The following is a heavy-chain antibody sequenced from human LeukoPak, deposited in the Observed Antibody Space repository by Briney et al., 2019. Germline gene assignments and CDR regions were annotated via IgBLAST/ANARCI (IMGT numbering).Heavy chain of an antibody. CDR3: TVSYGGFFDY. Sequence: GGSLRLSCAASGFNFSNAWMNWVGQAPGKGLEWVGRIKSKTGGGKTDYAAPVNGRFTISRDASITNPYLSINRLYTEVRPWYYCTVSYGGFFDYWGQGTLVTVSS. CDR1: GFNFSNAW. D-gene: IGHD4-23*01. CDR2: IKSKTGGGKT. V-gene: IGHV3-15*01. J-gene: IGHJ4*02.